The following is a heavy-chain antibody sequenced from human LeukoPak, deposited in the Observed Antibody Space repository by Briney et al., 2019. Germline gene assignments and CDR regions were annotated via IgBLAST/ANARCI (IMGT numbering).Heavy chain of an antibody. CDR1: GFTVSSNY. D-gene: IGHD3-9*01. V-gene: IGHV3-66*01. Sequence: GGSLRLPCAASGFTVSSNYMSWVRQAPGKGLEWVSVIYSGGSTYYADSVKGRFTISRDNSKNTLYLQMNSLRAEDTAVYYCATTDILTGYYPTFDYWGQGTLVTVSS. CDR2: IYSGGST. J-gene: IGHJ4*02. CDR3: ATTDILTGYYPTFDY.